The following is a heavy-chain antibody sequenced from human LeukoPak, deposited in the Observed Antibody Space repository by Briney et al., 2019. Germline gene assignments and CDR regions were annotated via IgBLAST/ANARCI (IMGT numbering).Heavy chain of an antibody. Sequence: GGSLRLSCAASGFTFYDYTMHWIRQAPGKGLEWVSLISWDGGGTYYADSVKGRFTISRDNAENSLYLQMNSLRAEDTAVYYCARDRVGAKGCYFDYWGQGTLVTVSS. CDR3: ARDRVGAKGCYFDY. CDR2: ISWDGGGT. J-gene: IGHJ4*02. V-gene: IGHV3-43*01. D-gene: IGHD1-26*01. CDR1: GFTFYDYT.